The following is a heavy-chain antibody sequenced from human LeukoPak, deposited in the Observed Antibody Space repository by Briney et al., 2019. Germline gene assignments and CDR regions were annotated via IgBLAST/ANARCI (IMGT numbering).Heavy chain of an antibody. CDR2: INPNSGGT. J-gene: IGHJ4*02. V-gene: IGHV1-2*02. Sequence: ASVKVSCKASGYTFTGYYMHWVRQAPGQGLEWMGWINPNSGGTNYAQKFQGRVTMTRDTSISTAYMELSRLRSDDTAVYYCARDGPEYVFLYDILTGYYPLFDYWGQGTLVTVSS. D-gene: IGHD3-9*01. CDR3: ARDGPEYVFLYDILTGYYPLFDY. CDR1: GYTFTGYY.